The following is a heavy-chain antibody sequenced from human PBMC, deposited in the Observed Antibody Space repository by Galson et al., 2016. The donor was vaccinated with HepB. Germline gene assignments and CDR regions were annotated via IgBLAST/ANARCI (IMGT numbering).Heavy chain of an antibody. CDR1: EFTFNNCR. V-gene: IGHV3-30-3*01. CDR2: LSRDGGTK. D-gene: IGHD1-26*01. J-gene: IGHJ4*02. CDR3: AREWELGGYFDY. Sequence: SLRLSCAASEFTFNNCRLRWVRRAPGKGLEWVACLSRDGGTKFYADSVRARFTISRDKSKTTVYLQMDGLSAEDTAVYYCAREWELGGYFDYWGQGTLVTVSS.